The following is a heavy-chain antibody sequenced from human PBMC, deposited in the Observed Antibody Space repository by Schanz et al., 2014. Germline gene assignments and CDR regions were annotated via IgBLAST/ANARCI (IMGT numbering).Heavy chain of an antibody. V-gene: IGHV3-33*06. D-gene: IGHD3-9*01. CDR1: GFTFSSYG. CDR2: MSYDGSIK. J-gene: IGHJ4*02. CDR3: AKQIHYDILTVTRN. Sequence: QVQLVESGGGVVQPGRSLRLSCAASGFTFSSYGMHWVRQAPGKGLEWVAAMSYDGSIKYYADSVKGRFTISRDNSKNTLYLQMNSLRAEDTAVYYCAKQIHYDILTVTRNWGQGTLVTVSS.